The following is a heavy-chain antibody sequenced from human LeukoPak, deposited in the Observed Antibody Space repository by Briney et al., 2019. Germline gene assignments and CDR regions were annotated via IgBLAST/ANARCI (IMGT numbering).Heavy chain of an antibody. CDR1: GFTFSSYG. D-gene: IGHD1-26*01. CDR3: AKDLEGATFFDY. J-gene: IGHJ4*02. CDR2: IRYDGSNK. V-gene: IGHV3-30*02. Sequence: GGPLRLSCGASGFTFSSYGMHWVPQAPGKGLEWVAFIRYDGSNKYYADSVKGRFTISRDNSKNTLYLQMNSLRAEDTAVYYCAKDLEGATFFDYWGQGTLVTVSS.